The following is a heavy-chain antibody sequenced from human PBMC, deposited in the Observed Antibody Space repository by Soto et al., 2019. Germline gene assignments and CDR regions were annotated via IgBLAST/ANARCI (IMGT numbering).Heavy chain of an antibody. J-gene: IGHJ4*02. CDR2: INGNGGST. D-gene: IGHD3-10*01. CDR1: GFTFISYA. V-gene: IGHV3-20*04. CDR3: ARAEGTTFTSGDY. Sequence: PGGSLRLSCAASGFTFISYAMSWVRQAPGKGLEWVSGINGNGGSTDYADSVKGRFTISRDNAKNSLYLQMNSLRAEDTALYYWARAEGTTFTSGDYWGQGTLVTVSS.